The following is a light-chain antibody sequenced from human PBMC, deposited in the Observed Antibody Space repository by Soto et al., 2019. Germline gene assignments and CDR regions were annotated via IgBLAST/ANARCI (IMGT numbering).Light chain of an antibody. J-gene: IGLJ2*01. CDR2: EVS. CDR1: SSDVGGYNY. V-gene: IGLV2-14*01. CDR3: SSYTSSSTPYVV. Sequence: QSALTQPASVSGSPGQSITISCTGTSSDVGGYNYVSWYQQHPGKAPKLMIYEVSNRPSGVSNRFSGSNSGNTASLTSSGLLAEGEADYYCSSYTSSSTPYVVFGGGTQLTVL.